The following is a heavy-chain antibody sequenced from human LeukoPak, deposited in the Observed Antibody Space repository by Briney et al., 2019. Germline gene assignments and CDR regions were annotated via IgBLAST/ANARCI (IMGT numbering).Heavy chain of an antibody. J-gene: IGHJ5*02. CDR3: ARGDGYDSSGYYDNWFDP. CDR2: INPGSGAT. V-gene: IGHV1-2*06. CDR1: GYTLTGYY. D-gene: IGHD3-22*01. Sequence: GASVKVSCKASGYTLTGYYIHWVRQAPGQGLEWMGQINPGSGATDYAQKFQGRVTMTRDTSISTAYMELSRLRSDDTAVYYCARGDGYDSSGYYDNWFDPWGQGTLVTVSS.